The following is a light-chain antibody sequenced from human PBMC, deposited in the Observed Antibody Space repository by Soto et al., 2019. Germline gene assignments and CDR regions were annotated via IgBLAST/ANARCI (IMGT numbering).Light chain of an antibody. CDR1: QSVSSSY. CDR2: GAS. CDR3: QQYGSSLIT. J-gene: IGKJ5*01. Sequence: EGVLTQSPGTLSLSPGERATLSCRASQSVSSSYLAWYQQKPGQAPRLLIYGASTRATGIPDRFSASGSGTDFTLTISGLEPEDFAVYYCQQYGSSLITFGQGTRREIK. V-gene: IGKV3-20*01.